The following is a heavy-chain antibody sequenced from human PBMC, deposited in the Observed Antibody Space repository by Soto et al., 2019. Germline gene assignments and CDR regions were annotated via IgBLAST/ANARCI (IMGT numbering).Heavy chain of an antibody. Sequence: SVKVSCKGSGFSFTSSAMQWVRQDRGQRLEWIGWIVVGSGNTNYAQKFQERVTITRDMSTSTAYMELSSLRSEDTAVYYCAAAVPAAIRYYYMDVWGKGTTVT. V-gene: IGHV1-58*02. CDR3: AAAVPAAIRYYYMDV. D-gene: IGHD2-2*01. CDR1: GFSFTSSA. CDR2: IVVGSGNT. J-gene: IGHJ6*03.